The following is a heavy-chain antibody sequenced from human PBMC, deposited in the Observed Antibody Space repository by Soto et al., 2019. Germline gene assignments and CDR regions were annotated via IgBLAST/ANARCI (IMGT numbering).Heavy chain of an antibody. Sequence: PSETLSLTCAVYGGSFSGFYWNWIRQSPGKGLEWIGEIHPSGSINYNPSPKSRVTISVDRSKNQFSLKLSSVTAADTAVYYCVRVPGPWGQGTLVTVSS. J-gene: IGHJ5*02. CDR2: IHPSGSI. CDR1: GGSFSGFY. CDR3: VRVPGP. V-gene: IGHV4-34*01.